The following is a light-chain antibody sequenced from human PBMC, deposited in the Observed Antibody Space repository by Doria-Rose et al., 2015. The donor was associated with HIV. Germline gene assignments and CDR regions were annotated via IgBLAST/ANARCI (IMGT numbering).Light chain of an antibody. CDR2: DGS. Sequence: EIVLTQSPGTLSLCPGERATLSCRASQSFSSTYLAWYQQKPGQAPSLLIYDGSTRATGIPDRFSASGSGTDFTLTINRLEPEDFALYYCHQYGTSWTFGQGTKVEI. CDR3: HQYGTSWT. CDR1: QSFSSTY. V-gene: IGKV3-20*01. J-gene: IGKJ1*01.